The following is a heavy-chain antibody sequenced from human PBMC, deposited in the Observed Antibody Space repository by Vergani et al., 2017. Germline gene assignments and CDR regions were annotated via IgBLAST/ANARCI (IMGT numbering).Heavy chain of an antibody. D-gene: IGHD2-2*01. CDR1: GFTFSSHA. CDR3: ARDSPLVVPAAIFYYYYGMDV. CDR2: IKNTGDST. V-gene: IGHV3-23*01. Sequence: EVQLLQSEGAVVQPGGSLRLSCVASGFTFSSHAMSWVRQGHGQGLEWVSSIKNTGDSTHYADSVKGRFTISRDNAKNSLYLQMNSLRAEDTAVYYCARDSPLVVPAAIFYYYYGMDVWGQGTTVTVSS. J-gene: IGHJ6*02.